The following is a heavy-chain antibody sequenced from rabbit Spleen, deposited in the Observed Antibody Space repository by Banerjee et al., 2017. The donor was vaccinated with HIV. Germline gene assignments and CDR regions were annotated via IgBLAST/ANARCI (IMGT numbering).Heavy chain of an antibody. CDR2: INTATGKP. Sequence: QEQLVDSGGGLVQPGESLTLSCKASGFSFSDRDVMCWVRQAPGKGLEWIACINTATGKPVYATWASGRFTISTTSSTTVTLQMTSLTAADTATYFCARDTGSSFSSYGMDLWGPGTLVTVS. CDR1: GFSFSDRDV. CDR3: ARDTGSSFSSYGMDL. J-gene: IGHJ6*01. V-gene: IGHV1S45*01. D-gene: IGHD8-1*01.